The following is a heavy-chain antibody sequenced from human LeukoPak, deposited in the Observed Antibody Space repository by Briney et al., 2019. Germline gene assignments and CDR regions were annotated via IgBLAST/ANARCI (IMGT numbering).Heavy chain of an antibody. V-gene: IGHV1-69*04. CDR1: GGTFSSYA. D-gene: IGHD2-2*01. Sequence: SVKVPCKASGGTFSSYAISWVRQAPGQGLEWMGRIIPILGIANYAQKFQGRVTITADKSTSTAYMELSSLRSEDTAVYYCARRGYCSSTSCYEEDYYGMDVWGQGTTVTVSS. CDR3: ARRGYCSSTSCYEEDYYGMDV. CDR2: IIPILGIA. J-gene: IGHJ6*02.